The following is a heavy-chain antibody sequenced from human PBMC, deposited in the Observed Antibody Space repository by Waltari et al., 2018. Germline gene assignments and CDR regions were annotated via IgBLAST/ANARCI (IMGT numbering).Heavy chain of an antibody. V-gene: IGHV4-34*01. J-gene: IGHJ5*02. CDR3: ARGERITIFGVVIRRANWFDP. D-gene: IGHD3-3*01. CDR1: GGSFRGYY. CDR2: INHSGST. Sequence: QVQLQQWGAGLLKPSETLSLTCAVYGGSFRGYYWSWIRQPPGKGLEWIGEINHSGSTNYNPSLKSRVTISVDTSKNQFSLKLSSVTAADTAVYYCARGERITIFGVVIRRANWFDPWGQGTLVTVSS.